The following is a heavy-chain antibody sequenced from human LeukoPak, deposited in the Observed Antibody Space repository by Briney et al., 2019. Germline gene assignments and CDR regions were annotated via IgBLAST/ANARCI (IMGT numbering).Heavy chain of an antibody. V-gene: IGHV1-69*05. D-gene: IGHD1-26*01. CDR1: GGTFSSYA. CDR3: ATYSGSYYPFDC. Sequence: GASVKVSCKASGGTFSSYAISWVRQAPGQGLEWMGGIIPIFGTANYAQKFQGRVTTTTDESTSTAYMELSSLRSEDTAVYYCATYSGSYYPFDCWGQGTLVTVSS. J-gene: IGHJ4*02. CDR2: IIPIFGTA.